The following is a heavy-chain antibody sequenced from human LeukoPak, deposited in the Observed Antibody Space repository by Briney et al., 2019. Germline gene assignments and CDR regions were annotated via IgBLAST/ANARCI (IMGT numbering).Heavy chain of an antibody. CDR2: IWHDGGRK. Sequence: PGGSLRLSCVVSGFTFSTHGFHWVRQAPGKGLEWVSVIWHDGGRKEYADSVRGRFTISRDNSNLYLQMNSLRAEDTAFYYCARDIGNSGFNLDYWGQGTPVTVSS. CDR1: GFTFSTHG. J-gene: IGHJ4*02. V-gene: IGHV3-33*01. CDR3: ARDIGNSGFNLDY. D-gene: IGHD5-12*01.